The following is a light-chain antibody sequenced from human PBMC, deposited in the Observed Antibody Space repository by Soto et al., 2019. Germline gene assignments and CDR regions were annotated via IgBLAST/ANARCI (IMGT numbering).Light chain of an antibody. CDR2: ATS. J-gene: IGKJ2*03. Sequence: EIVLTQSPGSLSLSPGEGATLSCRASQSVSTTDLAWYQLKPGQAPRLVIYATSSRAAGIPDRFRGSGSGTEFTLTISSLEPEDVGVYFCQQYGNSPPYSFGQGTKLEIK. V-gene: IGKV3-20*01. CDR3: QQYGNSPPYS. CDR1: QSVSTTD.